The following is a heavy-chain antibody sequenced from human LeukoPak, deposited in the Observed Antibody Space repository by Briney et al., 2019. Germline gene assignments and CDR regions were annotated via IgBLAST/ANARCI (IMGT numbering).Heavy chain of an antibody. CDR2: IRYDGSNK. CDR1: GFTFSSYG. J-gene: IGHJ4*02. V-gene: IGHV3-30*02. D-gene: IGHD3-22*01. CDR3: AKEGDYYYDSSGYPPFFDY. Sequence: GGSLRLSCAASGFTFSSYGMHWVRQAPGKGLEWVAFIRYDGSNKYYADSVKGRFTISRDNSKNTLYLQMNSLRAEDTAVYYCAKEGDYYYDSSGYPPFFDYWGQGTLVTVSS.